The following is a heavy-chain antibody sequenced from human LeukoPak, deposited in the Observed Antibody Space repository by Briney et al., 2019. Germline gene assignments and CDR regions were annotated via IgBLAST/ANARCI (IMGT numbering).Heavy chain of an antibody. J-gene: IGHJ4*02. CDR1: GGSISSGGYY. CDR3: ARAYCSGGSRPFDH. D-gene: IGHD2-15*01. CDR2: IYYSGST. V-gene: IGHV4-31*03. Sequence: SETLSLTCTVSGGSISSGGYYWSWIRQHPGKGLEWIGYIYYSGSTYYNPSLKSRVTISVDTSKNQFSLKLSSVTAADTAVYYCARAYCSGGSRPFDHWGQGTLVNVFS.